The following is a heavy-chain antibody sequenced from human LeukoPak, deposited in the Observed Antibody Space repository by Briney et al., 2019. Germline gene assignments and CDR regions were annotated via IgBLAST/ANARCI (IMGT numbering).Heavy chain of an antibody. CDR2: IIPIFGTA. J-gene: IGHJ3*02. D-gene: IGHD3-22*01. CDR3: AKGSPSGYYRSQAFDI. V-gene: IGHV1-69*13. CDR1: GGTFSSYA. Sequence: ASVKVSCKASGGTFSSYAISWVRQAPGQGLEWMGGIIPIFGTANYAQKFQGRVTITADESTSTAYMELNSLRAEDTAVYYCAKGSPSGYYRSQAFDIWGQGTMVTVSS.